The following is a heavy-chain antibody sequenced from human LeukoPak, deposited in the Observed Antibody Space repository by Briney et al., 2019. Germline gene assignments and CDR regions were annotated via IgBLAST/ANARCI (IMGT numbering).Heavy chain of an antibody. Sequence: ASVKVSCKASGYTFTSYDINWVRQATGQGLEWMGWMNPNSGNTGYAQKFQGRVTVTRNTSISTAYMELSSLRSEDTAVYYCAREEFMTTVTTGFDPWGQGTLVTVSS. D-gene: IGHD4-17*01. CDR1: GYTFTSYD. CDR3: AREEFMTTVTTGFDP. CDR2: MNPNSGNT. V-gene: IGHV1-8*01. J-gene: IGHJ5*02.